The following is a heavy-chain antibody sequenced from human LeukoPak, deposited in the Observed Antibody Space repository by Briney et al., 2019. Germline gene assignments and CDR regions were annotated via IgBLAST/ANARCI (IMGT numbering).Heavy chain of an antibody. CDR3: ARGKYSFDY. CDR2: ISSSGSTI. J-gene: IGHJ4*02. V-gene: IGHV3-11*01. Sequence: GGSLRLSCAASGFTFSDSYMSWIRQAPGKGLEYISYISSSGSTIYYADSVKGRFTPSRDNAKNSLSLEMNSLRAEGTAVYYCARGKYSFDYWGQGTLVTVSS. CDR1: GFTFSDSY.